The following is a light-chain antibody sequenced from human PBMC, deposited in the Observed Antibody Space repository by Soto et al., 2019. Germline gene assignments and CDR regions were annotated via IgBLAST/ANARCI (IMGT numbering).Light chain of an antibody. Sequence: EIVLTQSPGTLSLSPGETATLSCRASQSVTSSHLGWYQQKPGQAPRLLVYAASSRATGIPDRFSGSGSGTDFTLTISRLEPEDSAVYYCQQFGGSPLYSVCQGTKLEIK. CDR1: QSVTSSH. CDR3: QQFGGSPLYS. CDR2: AAS. J-gene: IGKJ2*03. V-gene: IGKV3-20*01.